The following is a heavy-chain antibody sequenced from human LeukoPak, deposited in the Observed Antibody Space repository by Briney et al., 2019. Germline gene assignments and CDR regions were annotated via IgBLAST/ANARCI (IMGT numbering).Heavy chain of an antibody. V-gene: IGHV3-7*01. CDR3: ARAPSDYGDSWFDP. D-gene: IGHD4-17*01. CDR1: GFTFNSYW. Sequence: GGSLRLSCAASGFTFNSYWTNWVRQAPGKGLEWVANIKQDGSEKYYVDSVKGRFTISRDNAKNSLYLQMNSLRAEDTAVYYCARAPSDYGDSWFDPWGQGTLVTVSS. J-gene: IGHJ5*02. CDR2: IKQDGSEK.